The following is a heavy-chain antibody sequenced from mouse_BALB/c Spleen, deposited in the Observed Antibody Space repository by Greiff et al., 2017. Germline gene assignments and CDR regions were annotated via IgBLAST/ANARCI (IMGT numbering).Heavy chain of an antibody. J-gene: IGHJ3*01. CDR2: ISSGSSTI. D-gene: IGHD2-1*01. V-gene: IGHV5-17*02. CDR3: ARSIDGNPFAY. Sequence: EVQRVESGGGLVQPGGSRKLSCAASGFTFSSFGMHWVRQAPEKGLEWVAYISSGSSTIYYADTVKGRFTISRDNPKNTLFLQMTSLRSEDTAMYYCARSIDGNPFAYWGQGTLVTVSA. CDR1: GFTFSSFG.